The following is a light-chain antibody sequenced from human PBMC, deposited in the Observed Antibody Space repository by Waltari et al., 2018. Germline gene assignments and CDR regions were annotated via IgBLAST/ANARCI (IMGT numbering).Light chain of an antibody. CDR1: QTINTY. J-gene: IGKJ1*01. Sequence: DIQMTQSPSTLSASVGDRVTITCRASQTINTYLAWYQPKPGKAPTPLNYGASPLQGGVPSRFSGSGSGTEFTLTISSLQPDDFATYYCQQYNPYSRTFGQGTKVEFK. CDR3: QQYNPYSRT. V-gene: IGKV1-5*03. CDR2: GAS.